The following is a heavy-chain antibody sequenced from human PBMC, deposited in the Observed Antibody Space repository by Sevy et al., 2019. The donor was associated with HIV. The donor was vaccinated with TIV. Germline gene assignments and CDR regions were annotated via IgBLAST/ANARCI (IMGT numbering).Heavy chain of an antibody. Sequence: SETLSLSCTVSGGSVSSGSYYWSWIRRPPGKGLEWIGYIYYSGSTNYNPSLKSRITISVDTSKNQFALKLSSVTAADTALYYCARGEVYDYIWGSYRYNYFDYWGQRTLVTVPS. J-gene: IGHJ4*02. V-gene: IGHV4-61*01. D-gene: IGHD3-16*02. CDR1: GGSVSSGSYY. CDR2: IYYSGST. CDR3: ARGEVYDYIWGSYRYNYFDY.